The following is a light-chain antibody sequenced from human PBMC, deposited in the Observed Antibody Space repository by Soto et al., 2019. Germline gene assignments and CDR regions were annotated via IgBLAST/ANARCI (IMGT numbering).Light chain of an antibody. CDR3: LQRNSYPLT. V-gene: IGKV1-17*01. Sequence: IQMTQSQSSLSADGGDRVTITCRASQGIRNDFGWYQQKPGKAPKRLIYAASGLRCGVPSRFSGSGSGTEFTLTISSLKHADFASCYCLQRNSYPLTFGQGTNVEIK. J-gene: IGKJ1*01. CDR1: QGIRND. CDR2: AAS.